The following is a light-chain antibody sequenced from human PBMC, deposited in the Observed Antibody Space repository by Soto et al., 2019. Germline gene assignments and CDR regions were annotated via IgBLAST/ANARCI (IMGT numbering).Light chain of an antibody. V-gene: IGKV1-5*03. CDR1: QSVNGW. Sequence: DIQMTQSPSTLSASVGDRVTITCRASQSVNGWLAWYQQKPGKAPKLLISKASNLESGVPSRFSGSQSGTKFTLTFSSLQPDDLGNYYCQQYDSLSSFGQGTKVEIK. CDR3: QQYDSLSS. J-gene: IGKJ2*01. CDR2: KAS.